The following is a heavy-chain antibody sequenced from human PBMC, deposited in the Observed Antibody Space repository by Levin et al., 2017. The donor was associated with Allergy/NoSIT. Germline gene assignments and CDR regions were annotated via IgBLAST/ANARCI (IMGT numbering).Heavy chain of an antibody. D-gene: IGHD3-9*01. CDR3: ARDRGDYDTSGSWFDP. V-gene: IGHV4-59*01. CDR1: GGSITNYY. J-gene: IGHJ5*02. Sequence: SETLSLTCTVSGGSITNYYWTWIRQPPGKGLDWIGYIDHNGGTNYNPSLKSRVTISVDTSKNQLSLKLNSVTAADTAVYYCARDRGDYDTSGSWFDPWGQGTLVTVSS. CDR2: IDHNGGT.